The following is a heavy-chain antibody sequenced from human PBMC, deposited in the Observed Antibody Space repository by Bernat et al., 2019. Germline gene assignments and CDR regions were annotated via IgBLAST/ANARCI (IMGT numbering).Heavy chain of an antibody. V-gene: IGHV1-69*01. CDR1: GGTFSSYA. Sequence: QVQLVQSGAEVKKPGSSVKVSCKASGGTFSSYAISWVRQAPGQGLEWMGGIIPIFGTANYAQKFQGRVTITADDSTSTAYMELSSLRSEDTAVYYCARATRVQPNPYYYYYMDVWGKGTTVTVSS. CDR2: IIPIFGTA. D-gene: IGHD6-13*01. J-gene: IGHJ6*03. CDR3: ARATRVQPNPYYYYYMDV.